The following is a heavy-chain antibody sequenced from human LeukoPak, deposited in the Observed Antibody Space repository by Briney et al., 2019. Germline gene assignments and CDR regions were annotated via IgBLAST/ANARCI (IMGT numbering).Heavy chain of an antibody. Sequence: AGGSLRLSCAASGFTFSSYGMHWVRQAPGKGLEWVALISFDGSNQYYADSVKGRFTISRDNAKNSLYLQMNSLRAEDTAVYYCARGLLAAPGIDYWGQGALVTVSS. D-gene: IGHD6-13*01. J-gene: IGHJ4*02. CDR3: ARGLLAAPGIDY. V-gene: IGHV3-30*03. CDR2: ISFDGSNQ. CDR1: GFTFSSYG.